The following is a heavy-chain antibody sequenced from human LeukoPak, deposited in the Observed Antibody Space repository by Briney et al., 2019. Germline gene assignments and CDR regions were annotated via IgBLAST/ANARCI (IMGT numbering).Heavy chain of an antibody. Sequence: GGSLRLSCAASGFTFSSYGMHWVRQAPGKGLEWVAFIRYDGSNKYYADSVKGRFTISRDNSKNTVYLQMNSLRAEDTAVYYCAKGPVEYYYDSSGYYPYWGQGTLVTVSS. CDR2: IRYDGSNK. D-gene: IGHD3-22*01. CDR1: GFTFSSYG. J-gene: IGHJ4*02. V-gene: IGHV3-30*02. CDR3: AKGPVEYYYDSSGYYPY.